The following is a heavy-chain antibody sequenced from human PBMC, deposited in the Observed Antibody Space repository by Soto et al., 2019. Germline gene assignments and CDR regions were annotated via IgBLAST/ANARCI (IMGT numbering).Heavy chain of an antibody. CDR2: ISAYNGNT. D-gene: IGHD3-10*01. J-gene: IGHJ4*02. CDR3: TRDGFGDSHLDGDYFDY. V-gene: IGHV1-18*01. Sequence: QVQLVQSGAEVKKPGASVKVSCKASGYTFTSHGISWVRQAPGQGLEWMGWISAYNGNTNYAQKLQGRVTVTTEKSSSTACMELRSVRARETAVYYCTRDGFGDSHLDGDYFDYWGQGTLVTVSS. CDR1: GYTFTSHG.